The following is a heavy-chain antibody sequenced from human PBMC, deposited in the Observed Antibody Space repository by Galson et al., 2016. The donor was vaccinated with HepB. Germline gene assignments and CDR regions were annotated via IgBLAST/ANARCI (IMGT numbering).Heavy chain of an antibody. CDR2: IDWDDDK. CDR1: GFSLTTSGVC. V-gene: IGHV2-70*13. CDR3: PRGTVMARLGTWFDP. Sequence: PALVKPTQTLTLTCTFSGFSLTTSGVCVSWIRQPPGKALEWLALIDWDDDKYYNTSLKTRLTISNDTSKNQVVLTMTNMDPVDTAAYYCPRGTVMARLGTWFDPWGQGILVTVSS. D-gene: IGHD1-1*01. J-gene: IGHJ5*02.